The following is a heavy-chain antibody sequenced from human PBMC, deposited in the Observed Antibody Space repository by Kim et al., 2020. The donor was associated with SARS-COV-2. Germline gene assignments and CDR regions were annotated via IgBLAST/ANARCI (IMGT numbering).Heavy chain of an antibody. D-gene: IGHD3-22*01. CDR2: ISRSSSTI. Sequence: GGSLRLSCAASGFTFSSYRMNWVRQAPGKGLEWISYISRSSSTINYGDSVKGRFTISRDNAKNSLFLQMNSLRDEDTAVYFCARSREGHYDSNDYWGQGTLVTVSS. J-gene: IGHJ1*01. CDR1: GFTFSSYR. CDR3: ARSREGHYDSNDY. V-gene: IGHV3-48*02.